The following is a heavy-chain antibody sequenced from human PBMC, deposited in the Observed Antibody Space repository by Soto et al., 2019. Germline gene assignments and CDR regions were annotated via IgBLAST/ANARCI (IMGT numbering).Heavy chain of an antibody. V-gene: IGHV1-8*01. J-gene: IGHJ6*03. CDR2: MNPNSGNT. CDR1: GYTFTSYD. Sequence: ASVKVSCKASGYTFTSYDISWVRQATGQGLEWMGWMNPNSGNTGYAQKFQGRVTMTRNTSISTAYMELSSLRSEDTAVYYCARRDRYYYGSGYYYYMDVWGKGTTVTVSS. CDR3: ARRDRYYYGSGYYYYMDV. D-gene: IGHD3-10*01.